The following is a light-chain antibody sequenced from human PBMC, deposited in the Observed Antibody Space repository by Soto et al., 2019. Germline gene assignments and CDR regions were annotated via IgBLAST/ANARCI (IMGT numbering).Light chain of an antibody. CDR2: AAS. CDR3: HQYDNTPQT. Sequence: EIVLMQSPGTLTLSPGERATLFCRASQSMKRRYLAWYQQKPGQAPRVLIYAASNRATGIPDRFSGSGSGTDFSLTISRLEPEDFAVYYCHQYDNTPQTFGHGTMVDNK. J-gene: IGKJ2*01. CDR1: QSMKRRY. V-gene: IGKV3-20*01.